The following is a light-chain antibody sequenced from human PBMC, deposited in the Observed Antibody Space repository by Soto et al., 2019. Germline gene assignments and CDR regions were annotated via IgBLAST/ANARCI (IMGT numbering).Light chain of an antibody. J-gene: IGKJ1*01. CDR3: QQYNNWPPWT. CDR2: GAS. CDR1: QSVSSN. V-gene: IGKV3-15*01. Sequence: EIVMTQSPATLSVSPGERATLSCRASQSVSSNLAWYRQKPGQAPRLLIYGASTRATGIPGRFSGSGSGTEFTLTISSLQPEDFAVYYCQQYNNWPPWTFGQGTKVDIK.